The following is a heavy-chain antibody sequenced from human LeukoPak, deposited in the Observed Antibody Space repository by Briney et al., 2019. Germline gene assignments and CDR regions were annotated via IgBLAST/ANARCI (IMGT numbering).Heavy chain of an antibody. V-gene: IGHV4-59*12. CDR2: IYYSGST. D-gene: IGHD6-13*01. Sequence: PSETLSLTCTVSGGSISSYYWSWIRQPPGKGLERIGYIYYSGSTNYNPSLKSRVTMSVDTSKNQFSLKLSSVTAADTAVYYCASEIAAAGYYYYMDVWGKGTTVTVSS. CDR3: ASEIAAAGYYYYMDV. J-gene: IGHJ6*03. CDR1: GGSISSYY.